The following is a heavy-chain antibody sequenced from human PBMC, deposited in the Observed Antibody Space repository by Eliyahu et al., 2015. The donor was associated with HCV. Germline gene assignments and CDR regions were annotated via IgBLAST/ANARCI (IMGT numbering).Heavy chain of an antibody. Sequence: QLXLQESGPXLVKPSETLSLTCVVSXDPIXPSSYYWGWVRQPPGKGLEWIASINYSGNTYYNPSPRSRVTVFVDRSKNHFSLKLNSVIAADTAVYYCAGSNAWVKFDYWGQGTLVTVSS. J-gene: IGHJ4*02. V-gene: IGHV4-39*01. CDR2: INYSGNT. CDR3: AGSNAWVKFDY. CDR1: XDPIXPSSYY. D-gene: IGHD6-19*01.